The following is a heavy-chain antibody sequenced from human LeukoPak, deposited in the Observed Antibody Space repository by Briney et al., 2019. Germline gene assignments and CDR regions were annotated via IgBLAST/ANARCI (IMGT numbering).Heavy chain of an antibody. Sequence: GGSLRLSCAASGFTFSSYWMSWVRQAPGKELEWVANIKQDGSEKYYVDSVKGRFTISRDNAKNSLYLQMNSLRAEDTAVYYCARGGVGATTVFDYWGQGTLVTVSS. CDR3: ARGGVGATTVFDY. J-gene: IGHJ4*02. V-gene: IGHV3-7*01. D-gene: IGHD1-26*01. CDR1: GFTFSSYW. CDR2: IKQDGSEK.